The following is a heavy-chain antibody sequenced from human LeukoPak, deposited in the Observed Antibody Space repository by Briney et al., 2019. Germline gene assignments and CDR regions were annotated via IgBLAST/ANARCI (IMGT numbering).Heavy chain of an antibody. CDR3: AKAASGFGDYFDY. CDR2: ISGSGGTT. CDR1: GFTFSTYG. J-gene: IGHJ4*02. V-gene: IGHV3-23*01. D-gene: IGHD3-10*01. Sequence: GGSLRLSCAASGFTFSTYGMNWVRQAPGKGLEWVSVISGSGGTTYYADSVKGRFIISRDNSKNTLYLQMNSLRAEDTAVYSCAKAASGFGDYFDYWGQGTLVTVSS.